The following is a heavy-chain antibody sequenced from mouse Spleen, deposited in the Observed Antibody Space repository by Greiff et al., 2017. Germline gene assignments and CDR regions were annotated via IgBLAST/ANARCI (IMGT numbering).Heavy chain of an antibody. CDR2: INPSSGYT. Sequence: QVQLQQSGAELAKPGASVKLSCKASGYTFTSYWMHWVKQRPGQGLEWIGYINPSSGYTKYNQKFKDKATLTADKSSSTAYMQLSSLTYEDSAVYYCARTDSSYRYDGGYFDYWGQGTTLTVSS. V-gene: IGHV1-7*01. J-gene: IGHJ2*01. CDR1: GYTFTSYW. CDR3: ARTDSSYRYDGGYFDY. D-gene: IGHD2-14*01.